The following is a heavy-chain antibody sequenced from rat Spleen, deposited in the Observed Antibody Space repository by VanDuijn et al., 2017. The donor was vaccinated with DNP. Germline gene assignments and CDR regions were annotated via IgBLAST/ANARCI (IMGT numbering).Heavy chain of an antibody. CDR2: INSAGSI. V-gene: IGHV3-3*01. CDR1: GYSITSCCR. J-gene: IGHJ4*01. Sequence: VQLQESGPGLVEPSQSLSLTCSVTGYSITSCCRWTWIRKFPGHKLEWMGYINSAGSIEYNPSLKGRISITSDTSKNQFFLQVNSVTTEDTATYYCAREEQLSLYYAMDAWGQGTSVTVSS. D-gene: IGHD1-2*01. CDR3: AREEQLSLYYAMDA.